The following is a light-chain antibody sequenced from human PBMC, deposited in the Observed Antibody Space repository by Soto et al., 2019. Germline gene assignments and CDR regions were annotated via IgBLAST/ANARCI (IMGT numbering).Light chain of an antibody. CDR1: QSISSY. V-gene: IGKV1-39*01. Sequence: DIQMTQSPSSLSASVGDRVTSTCRASQSISSYLNWYQQKPGKAPKLLIYAASSLQRGVPSRFSGSGSGTDFTLTISSLQPEDFATYYCQPSYSTPPTFGQGTKVDI. CDR2: AAS. CDR3: QPSYSTPPT. J-gene: IGKJ1*01.